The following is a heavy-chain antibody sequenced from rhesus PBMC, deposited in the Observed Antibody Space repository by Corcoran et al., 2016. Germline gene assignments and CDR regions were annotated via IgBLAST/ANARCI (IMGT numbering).Heavy chain of an antibody. V-gene: IGHV3S5*01. CDR2: MSNGVGST. CDR1: GFTFSSYC. CDR3: AKPYGLDS. J-gene: IGHJ6*01. Sequence: EVQLVESGGGLVQPGGSLRLSCAASGFTFSSYCISWFRQAPGKGLEWVSYMSNGVGSTYYAESVKGRFTISRDNSKNTLTMQMNSLRAEDTSVYYCAKPYGLDSWGQGVVVT.